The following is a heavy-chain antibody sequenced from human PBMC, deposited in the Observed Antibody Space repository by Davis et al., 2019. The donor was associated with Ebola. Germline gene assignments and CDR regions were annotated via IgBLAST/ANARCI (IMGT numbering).Heavy chain of an antibody. J-gene: IGHJ4*02. Sequence: AASVKVSCKASAYTFTNYDINWVRQATGQGLEWMGWMNPNSGNTGYAQKFQGRITMTRNISISTAYMELSSLRSEDTAVYYCARRVGARSGFDYWGQGSLVTVSS. D-gene: IGHD1-26*01. CDR2: MNPNSGNT. CDR1: AYTFTNYD. CDR3: ARRVGARSGFDY. V-gene: IGHV1-8*01.